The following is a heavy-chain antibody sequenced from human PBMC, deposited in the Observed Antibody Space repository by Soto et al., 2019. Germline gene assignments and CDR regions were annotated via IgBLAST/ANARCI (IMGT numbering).Heavy chain of an antibody. V-gene: IGHV3-11*01. Sequence: QVQLVESGGDLVRPGGSLRLSCAASGFTFSDYYMSWIRQTPGKGLEWVSSINSLGTTIYDADSVKGRFTISRDNAKNSLYLQMNSLRAEDTAVYYCTRVGANKVWNIAPRPKGYHFDYWGQGTLVTVSS. D-gene: IGHD6-6*01. CDR3: TRVGANKVWNIAPRPKGYHFDY. CDR2: INSLGTTI. J-gene: IGHJ4*02. CDR1: GFTFSDYY.